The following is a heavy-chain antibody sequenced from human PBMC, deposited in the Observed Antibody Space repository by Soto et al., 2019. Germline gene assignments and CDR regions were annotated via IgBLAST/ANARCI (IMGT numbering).Heavy chain of an antibody. J-gene: IGHJ5*02. CDR1: GGTFSSNA. CDR2: IIPIFGTA. CDR3: ASQVPTGYSSGWFNNWFDP. Sequence: SVKVSCKASGGTFSSNAISWVRQAPGQGLEWMGGIIPIFGTANYAQKFQGRVTITADESTSTAYMELSSLRSEDTAVYYCASQVPTGYSSGWFNNWFDPWGQGTLVTVSS. V-gene: IGHV1-69*13. D-gene: IGHD6-19*01.